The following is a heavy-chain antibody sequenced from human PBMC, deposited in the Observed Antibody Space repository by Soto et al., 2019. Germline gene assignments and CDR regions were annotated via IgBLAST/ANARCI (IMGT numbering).Heavy chain of an antibody. Sequence: QITLKESGPTLVKPTQTLTLTCSFSGFSLTSTAVGVNWIRQPPGKALEWLALIYWDDDNHFSPSLKSRLSVTNDTSETQFVLTIANMDPVDTAAYYCAHGSGWLSDYWGQGILVTVSS. D-gene: IGHD6-19*01. CDR1: GFSLTSTAVG. CDR3: AHGSGWLSDY. J-gene: IGHJ4*02. CDR2: IYWDDDN. V-gene: IGHV2-5*02.